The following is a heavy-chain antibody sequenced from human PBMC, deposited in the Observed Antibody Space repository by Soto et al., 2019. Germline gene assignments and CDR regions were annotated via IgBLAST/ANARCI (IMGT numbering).Heavy chain of an antibody. CDR1: GFTFSTYD. CDR2: IGLVGDT. Sequence: ESGGGLVQPGGSLRLSCAASGFTFSTYDMHWVRQPAGKGLEWVAAIGLVGDTYYPGSVKGRFTISREDAKNSLHLEVNSLRVEDTAIYYCVREAGRGSGGVQELDYWGQGTLVTVSS. D-gene: IGHD1-26*01. V-gene: IGHV3-13*01. CDR3: VREAGRGSGGVQELDY. J-gene: IGHJ4*02.